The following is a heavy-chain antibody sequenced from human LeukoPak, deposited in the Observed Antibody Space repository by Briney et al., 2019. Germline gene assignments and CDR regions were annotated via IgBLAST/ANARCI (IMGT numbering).Heavy chain of an antibody. Sequence: ASVKVSCKASGYTFTGYYMHWVRQAPGQGLEWMGWINPNSGGTNYAQKFQGWVTMTRDTSISTAYMELSRLRSDDTAVYYCARDRWLQLEDIEGFYAFDIWGQGTMVTVSS. D-gene: IGHD5-24*01. V-gene: IGHV1-2*04. CDR2: INPNSGGT. J-gene: IGHJ3*02. CDR1: GYTFTGYY. CDR3: ARDRWLQLEDIEGFYAFDI.